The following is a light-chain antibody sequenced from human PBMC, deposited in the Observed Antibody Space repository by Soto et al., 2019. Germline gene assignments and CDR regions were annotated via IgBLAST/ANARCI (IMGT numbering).Light chain of an antibody. CDR1: QNVISN. CDR2: DAS. Sequence: EIVMTQSPATLSLSPGKRATLSCRASQNVISNLAWYHQKPGQAPRLLIYDASNSATGLAARFSSSGSRKDFPITISILQHEDVVVYYCQQYGRSGTFGQGTKVDIK. J-gene: IGKJ1*01. V-gene: IGKV3D-15*03. CDR3: QQYGRSGT.